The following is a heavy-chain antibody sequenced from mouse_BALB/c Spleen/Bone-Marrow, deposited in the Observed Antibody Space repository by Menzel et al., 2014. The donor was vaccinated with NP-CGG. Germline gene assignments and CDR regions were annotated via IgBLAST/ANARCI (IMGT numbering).Heavy chain of an antibody. D-gene: IGHD1-1*01. J-gene: IGHJ4*01. CDR2: INPSSAYT. V-gene: IGHV1-4*01. CDR1: GYTFTRYT. Sequence: QVQLKESGAELARPGASVKMSCQASGYTFTRYTMHWEKQRPGQGLEWIGYINPSSAYTNYNQKFKDKATLTADKSSSTAYMQLSSLTSEDSAVYYCPIRYYAMDYWGQGTSVTVSS. CDR3: PIRYYAMDY.